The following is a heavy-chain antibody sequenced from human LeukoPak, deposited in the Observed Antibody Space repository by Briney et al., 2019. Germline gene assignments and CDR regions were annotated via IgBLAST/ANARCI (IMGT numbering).Heavy chain of an antibody. J-gene: IGHJ4*02. CDR3: ARSRYSGSHFLIDY. Sequence: KSPEALSLTCAVYGGSFSSYYWGWLRQPPGKGLEWIGTIYYSGSTYYNPSLKSRVTISVDTSKNQFSLKLGSVTAVDTAVYYCARSRYSGSHFLIDYWGQGTLVTVSS. V-gene: IGHV4-39*01. D-gene: IGHD1-26*01. CDR1: GGSFSSYY. CDR2: IYYSGST.